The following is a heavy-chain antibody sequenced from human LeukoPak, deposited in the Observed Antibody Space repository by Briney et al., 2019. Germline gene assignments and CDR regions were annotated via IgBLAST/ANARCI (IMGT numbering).Heavy chain of an antibody. CDR2: IYTSGST. V-gene: IGHV4-61*02. D-gene: IGHD6-6*01. Sequence: PSETLSLTCTVSGGSISSGSYYWSWIRQPAGKGLEWIGRIYTSGSTNYNPSLKSRVTISVDTSKNQFSLKLSSVTAVDTAVYYCARAQIAARRYVDYWGQGTLVTVPS. CDR1: GGSISSGSYY. CDR3: ARAQIAARRYVDY. J-gene: IGHJ4*02.